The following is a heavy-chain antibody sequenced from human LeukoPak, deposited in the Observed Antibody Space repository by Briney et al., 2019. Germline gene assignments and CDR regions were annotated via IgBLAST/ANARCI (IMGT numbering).Heavy chain of an antibody. J-gene: IGHJ6*03. Sequence: SETLSLTCAVYGGSFSGYYWSWIRQPPGKGLEWIGEINHSGSTNYNPSLKSRVTISVDTSKNQFSLKLSSVTAADTAVYYCARGGGIAVAGSLYMDVWGKGTTVTVSS. V-gene: IGHV4-34*01. D-gene: IGHD6-19*01. CDR2: INHSGST. CDR1: GGSFSGYY. CDR3: ARGGGIAVAGSLYMDV.